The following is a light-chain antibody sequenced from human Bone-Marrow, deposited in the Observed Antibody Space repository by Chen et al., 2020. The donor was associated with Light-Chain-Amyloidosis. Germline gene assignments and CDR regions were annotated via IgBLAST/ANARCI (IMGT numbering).Light chain of an antibody. CDR3: MQGTHWPPFT. J-gene: IGKJ3*01. Sequence: DVVMNQCPLSLRVTLGKAASISCRSSQSLVHSNGNTYLNWFQQRQGQSPRRLIYQVSNRDSGVPDRSSGSGSGTVFTLQISKVEAEDVGVYYCMQGTHWPPFTFGPGTKVDIK. V-gene: IGKV2-30*02. CDR1: QSLVHSNGNTY. CDR2: QVS.